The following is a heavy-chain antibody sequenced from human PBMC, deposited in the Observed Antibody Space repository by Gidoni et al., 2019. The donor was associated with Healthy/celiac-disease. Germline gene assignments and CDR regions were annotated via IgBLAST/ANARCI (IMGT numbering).Heavy chain of an antibody. Sequence: EVQLVESGGGLVKPGGSLSLSCEAAGFTFSNAGMSWVRQAPGKGLEWVGRIKSKPDGGTTDYAAPVKGRFTISRDDSKNTLYLQMNSLKTEDTAVYYCTTDPRTYSSSPSPGYWGQGTLVTVSS. CDR2: IKSKPDGGTT. V-gene: IGHV3-15*01. D-gene: IGHD6-13*01. J-gene: IGHJ4*02. CDR1: GFTFSNAG. CDR3: TTDPRTYSSSPSPGY.